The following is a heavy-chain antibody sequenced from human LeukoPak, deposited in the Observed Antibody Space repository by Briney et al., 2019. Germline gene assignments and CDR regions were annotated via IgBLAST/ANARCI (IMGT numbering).Heavy chain of an antibody. CDR1: GFTFRSYR. CDR2: IKQGESER. V-gene: IGHV3-7*04. Sequence: GGSLGLSCAASGFTFRSYRMNWVRQAPGKGLEWVASIKQGESERYYVDSVNGRFTISRDNAKNSLYLQMNSLRAEDTAVYYCARGDNRAFDIWGQGTMVTVSS. CDR3: ARGDNRAFDI. D-gene: IGHD3-22*01. J-gene: IGHJ3*02.